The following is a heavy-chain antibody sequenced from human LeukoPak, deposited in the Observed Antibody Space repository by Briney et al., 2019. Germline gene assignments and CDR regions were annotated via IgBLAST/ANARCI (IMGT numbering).Heavy chain of an antibody. CDR1: GFTFSSYG. CDR2: ISGSGGST. D-gene: IGHD3-3*01. CDR3: AKREEGITIFGVVTPNWFDP. V-gene: IGHV3-23*01. J-gene: IGHJ5*02. Sequence: GGSLRLSCAASGFTFSSYGMHWVRQAPGKGLEWVSAISGSGGSTYYADSVKGRFTISRDNSKNTLYLQMNSLRAEDTAVYYCAKREEGITIFGVVTPNWFDPWGQGTLVTVSS.